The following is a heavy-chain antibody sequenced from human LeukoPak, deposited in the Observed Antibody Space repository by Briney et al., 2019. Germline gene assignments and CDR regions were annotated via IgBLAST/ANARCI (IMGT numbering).Heavy chain of an antibody. V-gene: IGHV3-7*01. Sequence: GGSLRLSCAAPGFTFSSYWMSWVRQAPGKGLEWVANIKQDGSEKYYVDSVKGRFTISRDNAENSLYLQMNSLRAEDTAVYYCARDRDQLLYGDWFDPWGQGTLVTVSS. D-gene: IGHD2-2*02. CDR1: GFTFSSYW. CDR3: ARDRDQLLYGDWFDP. CDR2: IKQDGSEK. J-gene: IGHJ5*02.